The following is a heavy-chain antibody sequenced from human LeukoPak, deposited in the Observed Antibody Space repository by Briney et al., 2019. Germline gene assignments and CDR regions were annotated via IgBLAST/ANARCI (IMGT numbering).Heavy chain of an antibody. CDR1: GFTFSSYA. CDR3: AKFRLECSLYGMDV. J-gene: IGHJ6*02. D-gene: IGHD3-3*01. V-gene: IGHV3-23*01. CDR2: ISGSGGST. Sequence: GGSLSLSCAASGFTFSSYAMSWVRQAPGKGLEWVSAISGSGGSTYYADSVKGRFTISRDNSKNTLYLQMSSLRAEDTAVYYCAKFRLECSLYGMDVWGQGATVTVSS.